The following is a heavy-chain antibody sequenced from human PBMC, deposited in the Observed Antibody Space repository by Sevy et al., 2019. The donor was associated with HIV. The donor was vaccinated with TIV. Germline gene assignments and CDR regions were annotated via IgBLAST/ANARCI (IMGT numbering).Heavy chain of an antibody. CDR2: ITSSGSYI. V-gene: IGHV3-21*01. J-gene: IGHJ4*02. CDR3: ARDYRIFDY. CDR1: GFTFSDYS. Sequence: GGSLRLSCAASGFTFSDYSMNWVRQAPGKGLEWVSSITSSGSYIYDADSVKGRVTISRDNAKNSLYLQMNSLRAEDTAVYYCARDYRIFDYWGQGTLVTVSS. D-gene: IGHD2-15*01.